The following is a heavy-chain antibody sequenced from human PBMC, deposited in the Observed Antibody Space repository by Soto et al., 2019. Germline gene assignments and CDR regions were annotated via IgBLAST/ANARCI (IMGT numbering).Heavy chain of an antibody. D-gene: IGHD3-22*01. V-gene: IGHV3-7*01. CDR2: IKQDGSEK. CDR1: GFTFSSYW. J-gene: IGHJ4*02. Sequence: GGSLRLSCAASGFTFSSYWMSWVRQAPGKGLEWVANIKQDGSEKYYVDSVKGRFTISRDNAKNSLYLQMNSLRAEDTAVYYCARGYSGGYYYFDDWGQGALVTVSS. CDR3: ARGYSGGYYYFDD.